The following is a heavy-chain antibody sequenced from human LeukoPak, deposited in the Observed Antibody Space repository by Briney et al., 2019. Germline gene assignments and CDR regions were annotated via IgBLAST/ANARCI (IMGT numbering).Heavy chain of an antibody. CDR2: INPSGGST. V-gene: IGHV1-46*01. Sequence: GASVKVSCMASGYTFTSYYMNWVRQAPGQGLEWMGIINPSGGSTSYAQKFQGRVTMTRDTSTSTVYMELSSLGSEDTAVYYCARVLTYYDILTGYSTYYFDYWGQGTLVTVSS. D-gene: IGHD3-9*01. CDR1: GYTFTSYY. CDR3: ARVLTYYDILTGYSTYYFDY. J-gene: IGHJ4*02.